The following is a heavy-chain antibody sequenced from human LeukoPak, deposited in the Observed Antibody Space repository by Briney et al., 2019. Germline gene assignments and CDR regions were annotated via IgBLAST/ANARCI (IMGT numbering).Heavy chain of an antibody. CDR3: ARLQTANDAFDI. CDR2: INPNGGGT. J-gene: IGHJ3*02. CDR1: GYTFTGYY. Sequence: ASVKVSCKASGYTFTGYYMHWVRQAPGQGLDWMGWINPNGGGTNYAQKFQGRVSMTRDTSISTAYMELSRLRSDDTAIYYCARLQTANDAFDIWGQGTMVTVSS. V-gene: IGHV1-2*02. D-gene: IGHD5-18*01.